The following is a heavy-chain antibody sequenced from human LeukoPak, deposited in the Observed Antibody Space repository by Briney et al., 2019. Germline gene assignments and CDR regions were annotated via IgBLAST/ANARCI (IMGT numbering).Heavy chain of an antibody. V-gene: IGHV4-59*01. J-gene: IGHJ4*02. CDR2: IYYSGST. CDR3: ARGQDFWSGYYPFYYFDY. D-gene: IGHD3-3*01. CDR1: GGSISSYY. Sequence: SETLSLTCTVSGGSISSYYWSWIRQPPGKGLEWTGYIYYSGSTNYNPSLKSRVTISVDTSKNQFSLKLSSVTAADTAVYYCARGQDFWSGYYPFYYFDYWGQGTLVTVSS.